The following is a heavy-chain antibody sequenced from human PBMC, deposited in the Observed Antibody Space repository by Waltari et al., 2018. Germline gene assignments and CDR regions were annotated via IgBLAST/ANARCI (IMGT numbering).Heavy chain of an antibody. J-gene: IGHJ4*02. CDR1: GFNFDDYD. V-gene: IGHV3-43D*03. CDR3: AKDSRGHSGWVDY. CDR2: SSWDGSTT. Sequence: EVQLVESGGVVVQPGGYLRLSCAASGFNFDDYDMHWVRQAPGKGLEWVCLSSWDGSTTSYADSVKGRLTICGDNINNALYRQMNSLRAEDNALYYCAKDSRGHSGWVDYWGQGTLVTVSS. D-gene: IGHD6-19*01.